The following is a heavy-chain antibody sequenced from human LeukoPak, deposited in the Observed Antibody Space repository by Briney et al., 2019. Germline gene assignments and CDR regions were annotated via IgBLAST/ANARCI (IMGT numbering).Heavy chain of an antibody. D-gene: IGHD4-17*01. Sequence: PGGSLRLSCAAPGFTFSSYSMNWVRQAPGKGLEWVSSISSSSSYIYYADSVKGRFTISRDNAKNSLYLQMNSLRAEDTAVYYCARGRTVTSYFDYWGQGTLVTVSS. J-gene: IGHJ4*02. V-gene: IGHV3-21*01. CDR2: ISSSSSYI. CDR3: ARGRTVTSYFDY. CDR1: GFTFSSYS.